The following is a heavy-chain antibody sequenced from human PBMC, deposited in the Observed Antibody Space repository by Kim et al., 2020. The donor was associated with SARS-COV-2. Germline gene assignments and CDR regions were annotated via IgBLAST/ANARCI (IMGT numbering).Heavy chain of an antibody. J-gene: IGHJ6*02. D-gene: IGHD3-22*01. V-gene: IGHV4-4*02. CDR3: ARVVGYYDSSGYPKVSYYYGMDV. CDR1: GGSISSSNW. Sequence: SETLSLTCAVSGGSISSSNWWSWVRQPPGKGLEWIGEIYHSGSTNYNPSLKSRVTISVDKSKNQFSLKLSSVTAADTAVYYCARVVGYYDSSGYPKVSYYYGMDVWGQGTTVTVSS. CDR2: IYHSGST.